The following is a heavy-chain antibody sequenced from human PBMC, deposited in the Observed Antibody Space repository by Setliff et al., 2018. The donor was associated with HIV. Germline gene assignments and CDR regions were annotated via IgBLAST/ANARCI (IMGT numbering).Heavy chain of an antibody. J-gene: IGHJ1*01. CDR1: GFTFSTFW. Sequence: PGGSLRLSCAASGFTFSTFWLRWVRQPPGRGLEWVANIKEDGSEKHYVDSVKGRFTISRDNAKNSLFLQMSGLGTEDSAIYYCATVFGDRRVGDHWGQGTLVTVSS. V-gene: IGHV3-7*01. CDR2: IKEDGSEK. CDR3: ATVFGDRRVGDH. D-gene: IGHD1-26*01.